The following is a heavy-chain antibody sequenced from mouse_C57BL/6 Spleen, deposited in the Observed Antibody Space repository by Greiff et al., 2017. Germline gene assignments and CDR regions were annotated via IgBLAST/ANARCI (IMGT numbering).Heavy chain of an antibody. Sequence: QVQLQQSGAELVRPGASVKLSCKASGYTFTDYDINWVKQRPGQGLEWIARIYPGSGNTYYNEKFTGKGTLTAEKSSRTAYMQLSGEKSEVSDGYFWARRGYGGAMDYWGQGTSVTVSS. CDR2: IYPGSGNT. V-gene: IGHV1-76*01. CDR1: GYTFTDYD. CDR3: ARRGYGGAMDY. J-gene: IGHJ4*01. D-gene: IGHD3-1*01.